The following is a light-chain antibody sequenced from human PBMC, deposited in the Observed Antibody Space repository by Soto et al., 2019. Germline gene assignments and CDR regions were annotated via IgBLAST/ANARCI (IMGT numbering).Light chain of an antibody. V-gene: IGKV1-5*03. CDR2: KAS. CDR1: QSISSW. J-gene: IGKJ3*01. CDR3: QQHNSYPFT. Sequence: DIQMTQSPSTLSASVGDRVTITCRASQSISSWLAWYQQKPGKAPKLLIYKASSLESGVPSRFSGSVYGTEFTLTISSLQPDDFATYYCQQHNSYPFTFGPGTKVDIK.